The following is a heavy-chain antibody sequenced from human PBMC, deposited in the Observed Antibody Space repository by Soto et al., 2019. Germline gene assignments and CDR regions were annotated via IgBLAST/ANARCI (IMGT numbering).Heavy chain of an antibody. Sequence: EVQLVESGGGLVQPGGSLRLSCAASGFTFSSYEMNWVRQAPGKGLAWVSYISSSGSTIYYADSVKGRFTISRDNAKNSMYLQMNSLRAEDTAVSYCAREARRDSSGYYYPDDAFDIWGQGTMVTVSS. V-gene: IGHV3-48*03. CDR3: AREARRDSSGYYYPDDAFDI. D-gene: IGHD3-22*01. CDR2: ISSSGSTI. J-gene: IGHJ3*02. CDR1: GFTFSSYE.